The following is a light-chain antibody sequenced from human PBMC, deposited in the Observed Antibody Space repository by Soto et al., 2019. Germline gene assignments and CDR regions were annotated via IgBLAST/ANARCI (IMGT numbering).Light chain of an antibody. CDR3: QQYNNWPPYT. Sequence: EIVMTQSPATLSVSLGERATLSCRASQSVGSGLSWYQQKPDQAPRLLIYGASTRATGIPARFSGSGSGTEFTLTISSLQSEDYAVYYCQQYNNWPPYTFGQGTKVDIK. CDR2: GAS. J-gene: IGKJ2*01. V-gene: IGKV3-15*01. CDR1: QSVGSG.